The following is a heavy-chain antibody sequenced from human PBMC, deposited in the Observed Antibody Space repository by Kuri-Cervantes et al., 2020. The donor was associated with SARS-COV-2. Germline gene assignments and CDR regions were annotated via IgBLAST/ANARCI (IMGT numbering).Heavy chain of an antibody. D-gene: IGHD2-15*01. CDR1: GGSVSSGSYY. J-gene: IGHJ6*02. Sequence: GSLRLSCTVSGGSVSSGSYYWSWIRQPPGKGLEWIGYIYYSGSTNYNPSLKSRVTISVDTSKNQFSLKLSSVTAADTAVYYCARDRGTTRYYGMDVWGQGTTVTVSS. V-gene: IGHV4-61*01. CDR3: ARDRGTTRYYGMDV. CDR2: IYYSGST.